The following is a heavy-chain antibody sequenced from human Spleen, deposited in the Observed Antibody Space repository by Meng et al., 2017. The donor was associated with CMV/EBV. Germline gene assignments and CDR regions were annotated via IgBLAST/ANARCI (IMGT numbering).Heavy chain of an antibody. CDR1: GCSISRSGSY. V-gene: IGHV4-31*03. CDR2: IYYTGST. CDR3: ATQGPEEWIDP. D-gene: IGHD1-14*01. Sequence: CTVSGCSISRSGSYWSWIRQLPGMGLQWIGYIYYTGSTTYNPSFKSRLTISVDTSKNQFSLSLTSVTAADTAVYYCATQGPEEWIDPWGQGTLVTVSS. J-gene: IGHJ5*02.